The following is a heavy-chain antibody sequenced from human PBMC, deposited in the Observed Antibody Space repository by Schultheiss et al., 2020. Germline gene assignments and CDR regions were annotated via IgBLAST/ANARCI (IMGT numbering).Heavy chain of an antibody. J-gene: IGHJ4*02. D-gene: IGHD5-18*01. V-gene: IGHV4-31*03. Sequence: SETLPLTCTVSGGSISSGGYYWSWIRQHPGKGLEWIGYIYYSGSTNYNPSLKSRVTMSVDTSKNQFSLKLSSVTAADTAVYYCARDKGYSPDYWGEGTMVTVSS. CDR3: ARDKGYSPDY. CDR1: GGSISSGGYY. CDR2: IYYSGST.